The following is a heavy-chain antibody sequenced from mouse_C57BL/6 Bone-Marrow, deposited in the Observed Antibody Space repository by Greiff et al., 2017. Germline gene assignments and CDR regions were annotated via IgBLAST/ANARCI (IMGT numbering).Heavy chain of an antibody. V-gene: IGHV1-39*01. CDR1: GYSFTDYN. Sequence: EVQLQQSGPELVKPGASVKISCKASGYSFTDYNMNWVKQSNGKSLEWIGVINPNYGTTSYNQKFKGKATLTVDQSSSPAYMQLNSLTSEDSAVYYCARLGSSNGYYAMDYWGQGTSVTVSS. CDR2: INPNYGTT. CDR3: ARLGSSNGYYAMDY. J-gene: IGHJ4*01. D-gene: IGHD1-1*01.